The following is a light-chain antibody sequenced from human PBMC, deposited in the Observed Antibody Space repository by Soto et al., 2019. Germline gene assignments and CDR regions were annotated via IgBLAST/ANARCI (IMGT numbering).Light chain of an antibody. CDR3: QQYNSYSPWT. CDR2: RAS. J-gene: IGKJ1*01. CDR1: PSISSW. V-gene: IGKV1-5*03. Sequence: DIQMTQSPSTLSASVGDRVTITCRASPSISSWLAWYQQKPGKAPKLLIYRASSLESGVPSRFSGSGSGTEFTLTISSLQPDDFATYSGQQYNSYSPWTFGQGTKVEIK.